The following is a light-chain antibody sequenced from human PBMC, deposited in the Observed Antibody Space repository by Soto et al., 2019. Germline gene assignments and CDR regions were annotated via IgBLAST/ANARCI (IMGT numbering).Light chain of an antibody. CDR2: GAS. Sequence: EIVLTQSPATLSLSPGERATLSCRASQSVSSYLAWYQQKPGQAPRLLIYGASNRATGIPARFSGSGSGTDFSLTISSLESEDFAVYYCQHRGKWPRNFGQGTKLEIK. CDR1: QSVSSY. J-gene: IGKJ2*01. CDR3: QHRGKWPRN. V-gene: IGKV3-11*01.